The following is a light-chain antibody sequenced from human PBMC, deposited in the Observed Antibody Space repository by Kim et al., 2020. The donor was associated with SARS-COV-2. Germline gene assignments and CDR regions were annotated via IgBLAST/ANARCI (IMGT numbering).Light chain of an antibody. Sequence: IRMTQSPSSLSASVRDRVTITCRASQRISTWLAWYQQKPGKAPKLLIYDASNLDSGVPSRFSGSGSGTEFTLTISSLQTDDFATYYCQQFNRSLWLTSGGGTK. CDR2: DAS. CDR1: QRISTW. J-gene: IGKJ4*01. V-gene: IGKV1-5*01. CDR3: QQFNRSLWLT.